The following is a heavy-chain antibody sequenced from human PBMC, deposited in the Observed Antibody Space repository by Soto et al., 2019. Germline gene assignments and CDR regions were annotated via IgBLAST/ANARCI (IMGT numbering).Heavy chain of an antibody. Sequence: QVHLVQSGAEVKKPGASVKVSCQGSGYAFTTYGITWVRQAPGQGLEWMGWISAHNGNTNYAQKLQGRVTVTRDTSTSTAYMELRSLSYDDTAGYYCARGRYGDYWGQGALVTVSS. CDR1: GYAFTTYG. CDR3: ARGRYGDY. CDR2: ISAHNGNT. J-gene: IGHJ4*02. V-gene: IGHV1-18*01. D-gene: IGHD1-1*01.